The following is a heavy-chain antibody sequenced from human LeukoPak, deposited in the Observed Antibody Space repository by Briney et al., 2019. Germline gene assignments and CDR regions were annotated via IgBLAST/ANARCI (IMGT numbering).Heavy chain of an antibody. D-gene: IGHD3-10*01. J-gene: IGHJ5*02. V-gene: IGHV4-61*02. CDR2: IYTSGST. Sequence: PSETLSLTCTVSGGSISSGSYYWSWIRQPAGKGLEWIGRIYTSGSTNYNPSLKSRVTISVDTSKNQFSLKLSSVTAADTAVYYCARETRHVLWFGEAPVWFDPWGQGTLVTVSS. CDR1: GGSISSGSYY. CDR3: ARETRHVLWFGEAPVWFDP.